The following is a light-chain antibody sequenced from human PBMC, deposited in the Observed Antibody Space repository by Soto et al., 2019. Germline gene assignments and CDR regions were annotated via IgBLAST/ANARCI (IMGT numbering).Light chain of an antibody. J-gene: IGKJ4*01. CDR1: QSVRSSF. CDR2: GAS. CDR3: QQYSNWPLT. Sequence: EFVLTQSPGTLSLSPGERVTLSCRASQSVRSSFLAWYQQKPGQAPSLLIYGASTRATGIPARFSGSGSGTEFTLTINSLQSEDFAVYYCQQYSNWPLTFGGGTKVDIK. V-gene: IGKV3-15*01.